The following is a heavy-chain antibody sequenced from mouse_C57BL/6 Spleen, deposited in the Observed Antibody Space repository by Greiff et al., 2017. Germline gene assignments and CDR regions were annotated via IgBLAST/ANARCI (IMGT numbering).Heavy chain of an antibody. CDR2: IHPNSGST. Sequence: QVQLQQPGAELVKPGASVKLSCKASGYTFTSYWMHWVKQRPGQGLEWIGMIHPNSGSTNYNEKFKSKATLTVDNSSSTAYMQLSSLTSEDSAVYSVARSGGNYAWFAYWGQGTLLTVSA. V-gene: IGHV1-64*01. J-gene: IGHJ3*01. CDR1: GYTFTSYW. CDR3: ARSGGNYAWFAY. D-gene: IGHD2-1*01.